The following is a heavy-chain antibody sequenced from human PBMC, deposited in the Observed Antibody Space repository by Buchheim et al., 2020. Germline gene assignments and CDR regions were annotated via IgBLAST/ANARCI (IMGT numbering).Heavy chain of an antibody. CDR2: INHSGST. J-gene: IGHJ6*02. V-gene: IGHV4-34*01. D-gene: IGHD3-3*01. CDR1: GGSFSGYY. CDR3: ARGKGGTYYDFWSGTYYYYGMDV. Sequence: QVQLQQWGAGLLKPSETLSLTCAVYGGSFSGYYWSWIRQPPGKGLEWIGEINHSGSTNYNPSLKSRVTISVDTSKNQFSLQLSSVTAADTAVYYCARGKGGTYYDFWSGTYYYYGMDVWGQGTT.